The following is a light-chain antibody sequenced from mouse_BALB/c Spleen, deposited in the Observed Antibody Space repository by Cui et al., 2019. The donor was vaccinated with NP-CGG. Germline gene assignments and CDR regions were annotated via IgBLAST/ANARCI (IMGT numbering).Light chain of an antibody. V-gene: IGLV1*01. Sequence: QAVVTHESALTTSPGKTVTLTCRSSTGAVTTSNYANWVQEKPDHLFTGLIGGTNNRAPGVPARFSGSLIGDKAALTITGAQTEDEAIYFCALWYSNHWVFGGGSTLTVL. J-gene: IGLJ1*01. CDR2: GTN. CDR3: ALWYSNHWV. CDR1: TGAVTTSNY.